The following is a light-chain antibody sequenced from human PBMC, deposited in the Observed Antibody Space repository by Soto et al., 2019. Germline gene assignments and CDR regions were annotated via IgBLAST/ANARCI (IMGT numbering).Light chain of an antibody. J-gene: IGKJ1*01. V-gene: IGKV3-15*01. Sequence: EIVMTQSPATLSVSPGERATLSCRASQSVSSNLAWFQQKPGQAPRLLFYGASTRATGIPARFSGSGSGTDFTLTISSLQSEDFATYYCHQYSNWPRTFGQGTNVEIK. CDR3: HQYSNWPRT. CDR1: QSVSSN. CDR2: GAS.